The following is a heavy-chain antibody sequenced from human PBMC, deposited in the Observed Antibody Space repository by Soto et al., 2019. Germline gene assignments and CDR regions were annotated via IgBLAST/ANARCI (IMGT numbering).Heavy chain of an antibody. CDR2: IYYSGST. Sequence: SETLSXTXTVSGGSISSYYWSWIRQPPGKGQEWIGYIYYSGSTYYNPSLKSRVTISVDTSKNQFSLKLSSVTAADTAVYYCARARGSGREWFDPWGQGTLVTVS. J-gene: IGHJ5*02. V-gene: IGHV4-59*08. CDR1: GGSISSYY. D-gene: IGHD3-10*01. CDR3: ARARGSGREWFDP.